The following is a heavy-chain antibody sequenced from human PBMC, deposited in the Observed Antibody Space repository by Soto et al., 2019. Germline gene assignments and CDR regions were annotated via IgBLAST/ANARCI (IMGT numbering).Heavy chain of an antibody. V-gene: IGHV3-73*01. CDR1: GFTFSGSA. D-gene: IGHD6-13*01. CDR3: TRPGIAAASPPFYY. J-gene: IGHJ4*02. Sequence: GGSLRLSCAASGFTFSGSAMHWVRQASGKGLEWVGRIRSKANSYATAYAASVKGRFTISRDDSKNTAYLQMNSLKTEDTAVYYCTRPGIAAASPPFYYWGQGTLVTVSS. CDR2: IRSKANSYAT.